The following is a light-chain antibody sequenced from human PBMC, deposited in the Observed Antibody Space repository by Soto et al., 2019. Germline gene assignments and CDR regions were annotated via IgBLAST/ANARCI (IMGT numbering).Light chain of an antibody. CDR2: RNN. V-gene: IGLV1-40*01. CDR3: QSYDSSLSAYV. CDR1: SSNIGAGYD. Sequence: QSVLTQPPSVSGAPGQRVTISCTGSSSNIGAGYDVHWYQQLPGTAPKLLIFRNNNRPSGVPDRFSGSKSGTSASLAITGLQAEDEADYYCQSYDSSLSAYVFATATNSPS. J-gene: IGLJ1*01.